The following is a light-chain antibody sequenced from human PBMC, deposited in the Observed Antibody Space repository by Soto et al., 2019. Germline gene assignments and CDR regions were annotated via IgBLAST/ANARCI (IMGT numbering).Light chain of an antibody. J-gene: IGKJ1*01. CDR3: QQYNSYSPST. CDR2: DVS. V-gene: IGKV1-5*01. Sequence: GDRVTITCRASQRLSRWLAWYRQKPGKAPELLIYDVSSLGSGVPSRFSGSGSGTEFTLTISSLQPDDFATYYCQQYNSYSPSTFGQGTRVDI. CDR1: QRLSRW.